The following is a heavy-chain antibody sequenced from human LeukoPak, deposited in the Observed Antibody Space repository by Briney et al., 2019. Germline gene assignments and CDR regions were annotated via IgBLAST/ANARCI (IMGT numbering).Heavy chain of an antibody. CDR1: EFNFLDFS. V-gene: IGHV3-21*01. CDR2: INRNGQYV. CDR3: ARARDYRGGNNEYHYYAMDI. J-gene: IGHJ6*02. D-gene: IGHD2-21*01. Sequence: PGGSLRLSCVVSEFNFLDFSMSWVRQAPGKGLEWVASINRNGQYVGYADSVKGRFSIVRDNVEKTLYLQMRRLRIGDTAVYYCARARDYRGGNNEYHYYAMDIWGQGTTVVVSS.